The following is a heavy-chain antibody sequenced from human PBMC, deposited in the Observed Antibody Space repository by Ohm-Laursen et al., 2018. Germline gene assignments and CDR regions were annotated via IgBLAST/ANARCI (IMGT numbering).Heavy chain of an antibody. J-gene: IGHJ4*02. CDR3: TRGEVPWRLDY. D-gene: IGHD6-25*01. V-gene: IGHV4-59*01. CDR1: GGAISSYY. Sequence: GTLSLTCTISGGAISSYYWSWIRQPPGKGLEWIAYTYYSGSTNYNPSLSSRVTISVDTSKNQFSLKLSSVTAADTAVYYCTRGEVPWRLDYWGQGTLVTVSS. CDR2: TYYSGST.